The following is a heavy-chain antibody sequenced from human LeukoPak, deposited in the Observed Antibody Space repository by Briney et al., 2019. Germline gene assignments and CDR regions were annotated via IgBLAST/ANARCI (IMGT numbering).Heavy chain of an antibody. CDR2: INQTGKTNYNPSLT. CDR1: GGSFSGFY. V-gene: IGHV4-34*01. Sequence: SETLSLTCAVDGGSFSGFYWTWIRQTPGKGLEWIGEINQTGKTNYNPSLTDYNPSLKSRVTISVDSSKNQLSLKVNSVTAADTGVYYCAIYYYDSSGLAFDIWGQGTMVTVSS. D-gene: IGHD3-22*01. J-gene: IGHJ3*02. CDR3: AIYYYDSSGLAFDI.